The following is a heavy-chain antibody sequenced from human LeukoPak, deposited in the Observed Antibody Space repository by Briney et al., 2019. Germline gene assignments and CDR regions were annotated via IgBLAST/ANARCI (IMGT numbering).Heavy chain of an antibody. Sequence: PGGSLRLSCVVSGLSFSDSYMTWIRQTPGMGLESLAYISEMGHDIYYADSVKGRFTISRDNAKNSLYLQMNSLRPEDTALYYCSTGPRSLPYWGPGTLVTVSS. J-gene: IGHJ4*01. V-gene: IGHV3-11*01. D-gene: IGHD4-23*01. CDR2: ISEMGHDI. CDR1: GLSFSDSY. CDR3: STGPRSLPY.